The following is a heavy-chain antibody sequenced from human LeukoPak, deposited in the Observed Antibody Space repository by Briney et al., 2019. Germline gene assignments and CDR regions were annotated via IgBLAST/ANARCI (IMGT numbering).Heavy chain of an antibody. D-gene: IGHD4-17*01. CDR1: GYSFTSYW. CDR3: ARLLSSYGRDYYYYMDV. J-gene: IGHJ6*03. Sequence: GESLKISCKGSGYSFTSYWIGWVRQMPGKGLEWMGIIYPGDSDTRYSPSFQGQVTIPADKSISTAYLQWSSLKASDTAMYYCARLLSSYGRDYYYYMDVWGKGTTVNVSS. V-gene: IGHV5-51*01. CDR2: IYPGDSDT.